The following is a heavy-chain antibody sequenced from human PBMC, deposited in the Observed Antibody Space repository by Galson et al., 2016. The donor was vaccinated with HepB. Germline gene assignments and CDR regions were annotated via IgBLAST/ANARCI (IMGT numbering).Heavy chain of an antibody. D-gene: IGHD4-11*01. CDR3: ARVVYSTFDRKYYGMDV. Sequence: TLSLTCGVSGVSITSDNWWSWVRQPPGKGLEWIGEFYHTGNTIYNPSLKSRVTISIDKSKNQFSLRLTSVTAADTAVYYCARVVYSTFDRKYYGMDVWGLGTTVTVSS. CDR2: FYHTGNT. V-gene: IGHV4-4*02. J-gene: IGHJ6*02. CDR1: GVSITSDNW.